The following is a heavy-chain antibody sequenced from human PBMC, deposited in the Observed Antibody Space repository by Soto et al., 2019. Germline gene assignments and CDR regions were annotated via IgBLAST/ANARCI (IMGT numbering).Heavy chain of an antibody. CDR2: IKQDGSEK. CDR1: GFTFSSYW. CDR3: ARDRGKADWYFDL. J-gene: IGHJ2*01. D-gene: IGHD3-10*01. Sequence: EVQLVESGGGLVQPGGSLRLSCAASGFTFSSYWMSWVRQAPGKGLEWVANIKQDGSEKYYVDSVKGRFTISRDNAKNSLYLQMNSLRAEDTAVYYCARDRGKADWYFDLCGRGTLVTVSS. V-gene: IGHV3-7*03.